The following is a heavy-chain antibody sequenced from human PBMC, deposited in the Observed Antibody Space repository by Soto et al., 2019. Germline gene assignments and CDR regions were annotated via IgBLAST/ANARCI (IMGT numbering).Heavy chain of an antibody. Sequence: SETLSLTCTVSGGSTSSYYWSWIRQPPGKGLEWIGYIYYSGSTNYNPSLKSRVTISVDTSKNQFSLKLSSVTAADTAVYYCARVGITIFGVVIRPTNWLDPWGQGTLVTVSS. CDR3: ARVGITIFGVVIRPTNWLDP. CDR2: IYYSGST. V-gene: IGHV4-59*01. J-gene: IGHJ5*02. D-gene: IGHD3-3*01. CDR1: GGSTSSYY.